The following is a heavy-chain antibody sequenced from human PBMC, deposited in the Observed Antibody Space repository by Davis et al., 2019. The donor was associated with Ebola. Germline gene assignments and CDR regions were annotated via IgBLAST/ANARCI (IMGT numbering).Heavy chain of an antibody. CDR2: ISGSGGST. J-gene: IGHJ4*02. V-gene: IGHV3-23*01. Sequence: GESLKISCAASGFTFSSYAMSWVRQAPGKGLEWVSAISGSGGSTYYADSVKGRFTISRDNAKNSLYLQMNSLRAEDTAVYYCARDGIVEVIDLDYWGQGTLVTVSS. CDR3: ARDGIVEVIDLDY. D-gene: IGHD3-16*02. CDR1: GFTFSSYA.